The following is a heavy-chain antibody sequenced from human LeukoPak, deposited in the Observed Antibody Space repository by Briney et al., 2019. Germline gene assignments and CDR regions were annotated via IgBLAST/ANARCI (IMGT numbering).Heavy chain of an antibody. CDR1: GYTSTGYY. V-gene: IGHV1-2*02. D-gene: IGHD3-3*01. CDR2: INPNSGGT. CDR3: ARTYYDFWSGYDAFDI. J-gene: IGHJ3*02. Sequence: ASVKVSCKASGYTSTGYYMHWVRQAPGQGLEWMGWINPNSGGTNYAQKFQGRVTMTRDTSISTAYMELSRLRSDDTAVYYCARTYYDFWSGYDAFDIWGQGTMVTVSS.